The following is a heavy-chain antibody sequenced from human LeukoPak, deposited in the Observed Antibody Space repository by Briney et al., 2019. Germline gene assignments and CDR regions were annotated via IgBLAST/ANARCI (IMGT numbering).Heavy chain of an antibody. J-gene: IGHJ4*02. CDR1: GGSISSYY. D-gene: IGHD6-13*01. V-gene: IGHV4-4*09. Sequence: SETLSLTCTVSGGSISSYYWSWIRQPPGKGLEWIGYIYTSGSTNYNPSLKSRVTISVDTSKNQFSLKLSSVTAADTAVYYCARVSYSSSWYAGHFDYWGQGTLVTVSS. CDR2: IYTSGST. CDR3: ARVSYSSSWYAGHFDY.